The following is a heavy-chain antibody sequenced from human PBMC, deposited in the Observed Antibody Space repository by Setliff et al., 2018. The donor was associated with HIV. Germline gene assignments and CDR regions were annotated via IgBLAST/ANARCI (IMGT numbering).Heavy chain of an antibody. J-gene: IGHJ5*02. CDR1: GDSITNDDYY. V-gene: IGHV4-39*01. CDR2: IHYNGRT. Sequence: LSLTCTVSGDSITNDDYYWGWIRQPPGKGLEWIAIIHYNGRTYYDPSIKSRVTIFVDTSKTQFYLKLRSVTASDTAVYYCARYTSKVDWFDPWGQGTLVTV. D-gene: IGHD2-2*02. CDR3: ARYTSKVDWFDP.